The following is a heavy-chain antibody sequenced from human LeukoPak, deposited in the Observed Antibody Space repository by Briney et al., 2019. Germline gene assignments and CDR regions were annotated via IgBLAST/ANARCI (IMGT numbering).Heavy chain of an antibody. CDR3: AGDDCSSSSCYLFH. CDR2: ISSAGHT. CDR1: GGSISSTPHY. J-gene: IGHJ4*02. D-gene: IGHD2-2*01. V-gene: IGHV4-61*02. Sequence: PSETLSLTCTVSGGSISSTPHYWGWIRQPAGKGLEWMGRISSAGHTNYSPFLKGRVLLSVDTSRNQFSLELTSVTAADTAVYYCAGDDCSSSSCYLFHWGQGTLVTVSS.